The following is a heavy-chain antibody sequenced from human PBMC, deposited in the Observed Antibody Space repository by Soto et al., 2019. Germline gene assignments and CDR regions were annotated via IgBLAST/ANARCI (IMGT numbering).Heavy chain of an antibody. J-gene: IGHJ5*02. CDR1: GFIFSRYT. V-gene: IGHV3-21*01. Sequence: EVQLVESGGGLVKPGGSLRLSCAASGFIFSRYTMNWVRQAPGKGLEWVSSISSSSDYIYYADSVKGRFTTSRDNAKTSLYLQMNSLRAEDTAVYYCARGIEMATPWGQGTLVTVSS. CDR2: ISSSSDYI. CDR3: ARGIEMATP. D-gene: IGHD5-12*01.